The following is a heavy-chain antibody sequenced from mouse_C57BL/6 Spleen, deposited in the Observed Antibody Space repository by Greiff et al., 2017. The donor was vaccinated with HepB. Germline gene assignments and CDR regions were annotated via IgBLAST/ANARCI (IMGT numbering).Heavy chain of an antibody. J-gene: IGHJ2*01. V-gene: IGHV1-52*01. CDR2: IDPSDSET. Sequence: QVQLKQPGAELVRPGSSVKLSCKASGYTFTSYWMHWVKQRPIQGLEWIGNIDPSDSETHYNQKFKDKATLTVDKSSSTAYMQLSSLTSEDSAVYYCARSGAFYGSSYDYFDYWGQGTTLTVSS. D-gene: IGHD1-1*01. CDR1: GYTFTSYW. CDR3: ARSGAFYGSSYDYFDY.